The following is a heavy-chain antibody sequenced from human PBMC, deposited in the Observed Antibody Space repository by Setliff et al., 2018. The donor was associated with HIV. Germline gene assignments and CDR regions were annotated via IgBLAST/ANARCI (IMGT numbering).Heavy chain of an antibody. CDR1: GGSISSSSYY. CDR3: ARPMYYYNDAFDI. CDR2: IYYSGST. D-gene: IGHD3-10*01. J-gene: IGHJ3*02. V-gene: IGHV4-39*01. Sequence: SETLSLTCTVSGGSISSSSYYWGWIRQPPGKGLEWIGSIYYSGSTYYNPSPKSRVTISVDTSKNQFSLKLSSVTAADTAVYYCARPMYYYNDAFDIWGQGTMVTVSS.